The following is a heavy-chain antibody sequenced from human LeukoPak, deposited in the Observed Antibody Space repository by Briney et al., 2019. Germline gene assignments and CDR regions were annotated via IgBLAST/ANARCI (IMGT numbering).Heavy chain of an antibody. CDR3: AARHQYYYDSSGYSY. Sequence: ASVKVSCKASGYTLTELSMHWVRQAPGKGLEWMGGFDPEDGETIYAQKFQGRVTMTEDTSTDTAYMELSSLSSEDTAVYYCAARHQYYYDSSGYSYWGQGTLVTVSS. V-gene: IGHV1-24*01. J-gene: IGHJ4*02. D-gene: IGHD3-22*01. CDR2: FDPEDGET. CDR1: GYTLTELS.